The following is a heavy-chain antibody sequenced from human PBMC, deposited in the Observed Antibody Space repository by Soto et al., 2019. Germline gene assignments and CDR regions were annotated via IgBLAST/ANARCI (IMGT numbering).Heavy chain of an antibody. D-gene: IGHD3-10*01. CDR3: ARNSLLSPWTLNY. V-gene: IGHV3-33*01. Sequence: GGSLRLSCAASGFTFSSYDMHWVRQAPGKGLEWVAVIWYDGTNKYYVDSVKGRFTISRDNSQNTLYLQMNSLRAEDTAVYYCARNSLLSPWTLNYWGQGTLVTVSS. J-gene: IGHJ4*02. CDR2: IWYDGTNK. CDR1: GFTFSSYD.